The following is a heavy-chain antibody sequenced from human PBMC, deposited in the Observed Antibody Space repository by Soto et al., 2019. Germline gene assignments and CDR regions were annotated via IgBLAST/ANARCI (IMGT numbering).Heavy chain of an antibody. J-gene: IGHJ4*02. V-gene: IGHV3-74*03. CDR1: GFTFSTYW. Sequence: PGGSLRLSCAAYGFTFSTYWMHWVRQAPGKGLVWVSRSNPEETTTTYADSVKGRFTISRDNAKNTLYLQMNSLRVEDTAVYFCTRDTFGARDYWGQGTLVTVSS. CDR2: SNPEETTT. D-gene: IGHD2-15*01. CDR3: TRDTFGARDY.